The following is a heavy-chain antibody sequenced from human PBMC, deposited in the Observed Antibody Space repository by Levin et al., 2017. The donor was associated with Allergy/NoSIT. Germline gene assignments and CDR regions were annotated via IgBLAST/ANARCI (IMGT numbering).Heavy chain of an antibody. CDR1: GGTFSSYA. V-gene: IGHV1-69*06. J-gene: IGHJ6*02. Sequence: SVKVSCKASGGTFSSYAISWVRQAPGQGLEWMGGIIPIFGTANYAQKFQGRVTITADKSTSTAYMELSSLRSEDTAVYYCASHLVVPAAIFSGRYYYGMDVWGQGTTVTVSS. CDR2: IIPIFGTA. D-gene: IGHD2-2*02. CDR3: ASHLVVPAAIFSGRYYYGMDV.